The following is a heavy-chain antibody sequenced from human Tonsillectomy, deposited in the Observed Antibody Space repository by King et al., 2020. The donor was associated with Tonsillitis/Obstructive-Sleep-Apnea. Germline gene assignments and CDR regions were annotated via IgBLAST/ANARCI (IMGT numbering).Heavy chain of an antibody. CDR3: ARMIFGYGMDV. D-gene: IGHD3/OR15-3a*01. V-gene: IGHV4-59*08. CDR2: IYDSENI. J-gene: IGHJ6*02. CDR1: GGSISSFY. Sequence: QLQESGTGLVKPSETLSLTCTVSGGSISSFYWSWIRQPPGKGLEWIGYIYDSENINYNPSLKSRVAFSVDTSQKQVSLKLNSVTAADTAVYYCARMIFGYGMDVWGQGTTVTVSS.